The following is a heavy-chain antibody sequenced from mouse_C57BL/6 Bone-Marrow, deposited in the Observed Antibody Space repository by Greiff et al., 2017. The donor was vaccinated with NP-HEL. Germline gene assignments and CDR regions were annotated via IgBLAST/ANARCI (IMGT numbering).Heavy chain of an antibody. CDR3: TLYYGNFPFAY. V-gene: IGHV14-4*01. CDR2: IDPENGDT. CDR1: GFNIKDDY. J-gene: IGHJ3*01. Sequence: EVQLQQSGAELVRPGASVKLSCTASGFNIKDDYMHWVKQRPEQGLEWIGGIDPENGDTEYASKFQGKATITADTSSNTAYLQLSSLTSEDTAVYYCTLYYGNFPFAYWGQGTLVTVSA. D-gene: IGHD2-1*01.